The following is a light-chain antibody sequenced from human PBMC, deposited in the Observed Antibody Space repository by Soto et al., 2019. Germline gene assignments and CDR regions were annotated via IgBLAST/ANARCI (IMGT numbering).Light chain of an antibody. CDR2: EVS. Sequence: QSALTQPASVSGSPGQSITISCTGTSSDIGGYNSVSWYQQHPGKAPKLMIYEVSNRPSGISNRFSGSKSGNTASLTISGLQAEDEADYYCSSSTSSVAHVFGTGTKLTVL. CDR3: SSSTSSVAHV. J-gene: IGLJ1*01. CDR1: SSDIGGYNS. V-gene: IGLV2-14*01.